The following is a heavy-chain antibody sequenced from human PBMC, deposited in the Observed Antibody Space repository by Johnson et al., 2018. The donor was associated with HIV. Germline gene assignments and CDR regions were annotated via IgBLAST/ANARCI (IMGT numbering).Heavy chain of an antibody. CDR1: GFTFDDYG. D-gene: IGHD6-6*01. CDR2: ISGSGGST. J-gene: IGHJ3*02. CDR3: AREESSSSRDGFDI. Sequence: VQLVESGGGLVQPGGSLRLSCAASGFTFDDYGMSWVRQAPGKGLEWVSGISGSGGSTYYAAPVKGRFTISRDDSKNTLFLQMNSLRVEDTAVYYCAREESSSSRDGFDIWGQGTMVTVSS. V-gene: IGHV3-23*04.